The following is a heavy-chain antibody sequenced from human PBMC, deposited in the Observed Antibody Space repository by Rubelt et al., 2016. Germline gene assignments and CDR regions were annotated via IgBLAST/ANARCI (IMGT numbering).Heavy chain of an antibody. CDR2: IYSGGIT. V-gene: IGHV3-66*01. J-gene: IGHJ6*02. CDR1: GFSVSSYY. D-gene: IGHD4-23*01. CDR3: AGPSYGGNPDRYYYYGMDV. Sequence: GFSVSSYYINWVRQAPGKGLEWVSGIYSGGITYYADSVKGKFSISRDNSKNTLYLQMNSLRAEDTAVYYCAGPSYGGNPDRYYYYGMDVWGQGTTVTVSS.